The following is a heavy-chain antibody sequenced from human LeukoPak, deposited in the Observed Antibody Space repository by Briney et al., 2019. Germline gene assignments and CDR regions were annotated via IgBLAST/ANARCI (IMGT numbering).Heavy chain of an antibody. Sequence: GSLRLSCEASGFTFSRYWMHWVRQVPGKGLVWVSRIKSDGKTNYADSVKGRFTISRDNAKNTVSLQMDSLRAEDTGVYYCARAPSEVGGYYPEYFRHWGQGTLVTVSS. CDR2: IKSDGKT. CDR3: ARAPSEVGGYYPEYFRH. J-gene: IGHJ1*01. V-gene: IGHV3-74*01. CDR1: GFTFSRYW. D-gene: IGHD3-22*01.